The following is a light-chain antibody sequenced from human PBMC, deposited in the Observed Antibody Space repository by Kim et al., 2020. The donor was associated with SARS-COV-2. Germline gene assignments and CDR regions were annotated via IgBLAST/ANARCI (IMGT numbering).Light chain of an antibody. Sequence: SSELTQDPAVSVALGQTVRITCQGDNLRSYYASWFQQRPGQAPVVVIYGENNRPSGIPDRFSGSSSGNTASLTITGAQAADEADYYCCYRDTNDNQLVFGGGTQLTVL. CDR3: CYRDTNDNQLV. V-gene: IGLV3-19*01. J-gene: IGLJ2*01. CDR2: GEN. CDR1: NLRSYY.